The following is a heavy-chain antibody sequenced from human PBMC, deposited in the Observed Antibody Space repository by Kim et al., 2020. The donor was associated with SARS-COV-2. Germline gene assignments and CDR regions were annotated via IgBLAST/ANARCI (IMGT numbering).Heavy chain of an antibody. CDR3: AKDWSSGYYGGWFDP. CDR2: ISYVGSNK. D-gene: IGHD3-22*01. V-gene: IGHV3-30*18. CDR1: GFIFNSYG. Sequence: GGSLRLSCAASGFIFNSYGMHWVRQAPGKGLEWVALISYVGSNKFYADSVKGRFTISRDNSKNTLYLQMNSLRAEDTAVYYCAKDWSSGYYGGWFDPWGQGTLVTVSS. J-gene: IGHJ5*02.